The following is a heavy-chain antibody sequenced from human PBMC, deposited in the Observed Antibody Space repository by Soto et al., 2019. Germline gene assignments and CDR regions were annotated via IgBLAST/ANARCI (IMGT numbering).Heavy chain of an antibody. Sequence: ASVKVSCKASGYTFTGYYMHWVRQAPGQGLEWMGWINPNSGGTNYAQKFQGWVTMTRDTSISTAYMELSRLRSDDTAVYYCARWGGSSAYYYRDVGGKGTRVTFPS. CDR2: INPNSGGT. J-gene: IGHJ6*03. D-gene: IGHD6-25*01. CDR1: GYTFTGYY. CDR3: ARWGGSSAYYYRDV. V-gene: IGHV1-2*04.